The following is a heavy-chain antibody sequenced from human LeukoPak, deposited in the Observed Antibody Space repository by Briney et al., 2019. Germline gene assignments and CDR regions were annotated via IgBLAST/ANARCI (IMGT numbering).Heavy chain of an antibody. J-gene: IGHJ4*02. CDR2: IDTNTGSP. V-gene: IGHV7-4-1*02. Sequence: ASVKVSCKASVYTFTTYPINWVRQAPGQGLEWMGWIDTNTGSPTYAQGLTGRFVFSLDTSVSTAFLQINSLEAEDAALYFCVRGIDTTGYFNYWGQGTLVTVSS. CDR3: VRGIDTTGYFNY. D-gene: IGHD3-22*01. CDR1: VYTFTTYP.